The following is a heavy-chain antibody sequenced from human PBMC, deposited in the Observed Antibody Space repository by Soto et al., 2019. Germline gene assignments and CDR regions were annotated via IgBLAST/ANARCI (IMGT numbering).Heavy chain of an antibody. CDR2: IIPILGIA. D-gene: IGHD2-15*01. V-gene: IGHV1-69*02. CDR1: GGTFSSYT. Sequence: QVQLVQSGAEVKKPGSSVKVSCKASGGTFSSYTISWVRQAPGQGLWWMGRIIPILGIANYAQKFQGRVTITADKSTSTAYMELSSLRSEDTAVYYCARGRYCSGGSCFHYYMDVWGKGTTVTVSS. J-gene: IGHJ6*03. CDR3: ARGRYCSGGSCFHYYMDV.